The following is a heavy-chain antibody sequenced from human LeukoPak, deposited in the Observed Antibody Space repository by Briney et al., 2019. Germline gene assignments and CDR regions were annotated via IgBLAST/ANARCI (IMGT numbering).Heavy chain of an antibody. Sequence: GGSLRLSCAASGFTFSSYSMNWVRHAPGKGLEWVSSISSSSSYIYYADSVKGRFTISRDNSKNTLYLQMNSLRAEDTAVYYCAKHISSGRYYYMDVWGKGTTVTISS. D-gene: IGHD3-10*01. CDR3: AKHISSGRYYYMDV. J-gene: IGHJ6*03. CDR1: GFTFSSYS. CDR2: ISSSSSYI. V-gene: IGHV3-21*04.